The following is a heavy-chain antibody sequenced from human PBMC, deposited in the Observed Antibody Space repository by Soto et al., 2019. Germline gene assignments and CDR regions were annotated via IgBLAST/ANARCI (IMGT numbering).Heavy chain of an antibody. CDR2: IDSDGIGT. V-gene: IGHV3-74*01. Sequence: EVQLVESGGGLVQPGGSLRLSCAASGLTFSNYWMHWVRQAPGMGLVWVARIDSDGIGTNYADSVKGRFTISRDNAKNTLYLQMNTLRAEDTAVYYCATYFYGSGIWGQGTLVTVSS. CDR3: ATYFYGSGI. CDR1: GLTFSNYW. J-gene: IGHJ4*02. D-gene: IGHD3-10*01.